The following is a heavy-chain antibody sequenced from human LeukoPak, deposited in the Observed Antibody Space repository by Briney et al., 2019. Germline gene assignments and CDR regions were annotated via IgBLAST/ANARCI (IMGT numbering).Heavy chain of an antibody. D-gene: IGHD2-2*01. CDR2: ISGSGGST. J-gene: IGHJ6*03. V-gene: IGHV3-23*01. CDR3: AKSELVVPDYYYYYYMDV. Sequence: PGGSLRLSCAASGFTFSSYGMSCVRQAPGKGLECVLAISGSGGSTYYADPVKGRFTISRDNSKNTLSLQMNSLRAEDTAVYYCAKSELVVPDYYYYYYMDVWGKGTTVTISS. CDR1: GFTFSSYG.